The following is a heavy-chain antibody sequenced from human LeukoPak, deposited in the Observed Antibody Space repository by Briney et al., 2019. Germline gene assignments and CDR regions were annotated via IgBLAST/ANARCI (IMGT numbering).Heavy chain of an antibody. CDR2: IYHSGST. J-gene: IGHJ3*02. V-gene: IGHV4-38-2*02. Sequence: SETLSLTCTVSGYSISSGYYWGWIRQPPGKGLEWIGSIYHSGSTYYNPSLKSRVTISVDTSKNQFSLKLSSVTAADTAVYYCARDKGGGYITDAFDIWGQGTMVTVSS. CDR3: ARDKGGGYITDAFDI. D-gene: IGHD1-26*01. CDR1: GYSISSGYY.